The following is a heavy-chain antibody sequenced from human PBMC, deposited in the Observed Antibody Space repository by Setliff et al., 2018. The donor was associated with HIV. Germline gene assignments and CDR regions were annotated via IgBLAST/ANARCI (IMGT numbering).Heavy chain of an antibody. CDR1: GGSISTYY. Sequence: SETLSLTCTVSGGSISTYYWSWIRQPAGKGLEWIGHIFASGSTYYNPSLKSRVTISVDTSKNQFSLKLNPVTAADTAVYYCARTRGYTYGYIDSWAQGTLVTVSS. V-gene: IGHV4-4*08. D-gene: IGHD5-18*01. CDR3: ARTRGYTYGYIDS. CDR2: IFASGST. J-gene: IGHJ4*02.